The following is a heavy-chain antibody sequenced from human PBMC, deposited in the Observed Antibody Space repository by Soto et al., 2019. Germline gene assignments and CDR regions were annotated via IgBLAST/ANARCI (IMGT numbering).Heavy chain of an antibody. Sequence: GGSLRLSCAASGFTFSSYAMSWVRQAPGKGLEWVSAISGSGGSTYYADSVKGRFTISRDNSKNTLYLQMNSLRAEDTAVYYCARRKERSGPYYLDLWGQGTQVTVSS. V-gene: IGHV3-23*01. CDR1: GFTFSSYA. J-gene: IGHJ4*02. CDR2: ISGSGGST. D-gene: IGHD6-25*01. CDR3: ARRKERSGPYYLDL.